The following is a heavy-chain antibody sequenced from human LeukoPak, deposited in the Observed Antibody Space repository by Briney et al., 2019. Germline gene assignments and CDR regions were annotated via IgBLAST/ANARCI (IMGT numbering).Heavy chain of an antibody. J-gene: IGHJ3*02. V-gene: IGHV3-20*04. CDR3: AKAQGYCSGGSCYRDAFDI. CDR2: INWNGGRT. Sequence: SGGSLRLSCAASGFTFDDYGMSWVRQAPGKGLEWVSGINWNGGRTGYADSVKGRFTISRDNAKSSLYLQMNSLRAEDTALYYCAKAQGYCSGGSCYRDAFDIWGQGTMVTVSS. CDR1: GFTFDDYG. D-gene: IGHD2-15*01.